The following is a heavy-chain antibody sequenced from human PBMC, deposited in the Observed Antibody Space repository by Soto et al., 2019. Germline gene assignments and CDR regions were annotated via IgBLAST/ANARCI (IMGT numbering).Heavy chain of an antibody. V-gene: IGHV3-33*01. CDR3: ARDCAGYSSGWYQRGGFDY. J-gene: IGHJ4*02. Sequence: QVQLVESGGGVVQPGRYLRLSCAASGVTFSSYGMHWVRQAPGKGLEWVAVIWYDASNKYYADSVKGRFTISRDNSKNTLYLQMNSLRAEDTAVYYCARDCAGYSSGWYQRGGFDYWSQVTLVTVSS. D-gene: IGHD6-19*01. CDR1: GVTFSSYG. CDR2: IWYDASNK.